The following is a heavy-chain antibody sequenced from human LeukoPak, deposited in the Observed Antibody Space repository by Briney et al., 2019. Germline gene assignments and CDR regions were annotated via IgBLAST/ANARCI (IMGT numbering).Heavy chain of an antibody. D-gene: IGHD1-26*01. CDR3: ARGREWELRGGLRRPQYYFDY. J-gene: IGHJ4*02. CDR2: INHSGST. Sequence: SETLSLTCAVYGGSFSGYYWSWIRQPPGEGLEWIGEINHSGSTNYNPSLKSRVTISVDTSKNQFSLKLSSVTAADTAVYYCARGREWELRGGLRRPQYYFDYWGQGTLVTVSS. V-gene: IGHV4-34*01. CDR1: GGSFSGYY.